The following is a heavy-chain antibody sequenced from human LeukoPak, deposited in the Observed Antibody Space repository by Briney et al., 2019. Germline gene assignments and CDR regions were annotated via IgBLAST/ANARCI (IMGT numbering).Heavy chain of an antibody. D-gene: IGHD1-26*01. V-gene: IGHV3-74*01. CDR3: VRDLGGRSGH. Sequence: GGSLRLSCAASGFTSSSNWMHWVRQAPGKGLVWVSRINEDGSTTNYADSVKGRSTIFRDNAKNTLYLQMSSLRAEETAVYYCVRDLGGRSGHWGQGTLVTVSS. CDR1: GFTSSSNW. CDR2: INEDGSTT. J-gene: IGHJ4*02.